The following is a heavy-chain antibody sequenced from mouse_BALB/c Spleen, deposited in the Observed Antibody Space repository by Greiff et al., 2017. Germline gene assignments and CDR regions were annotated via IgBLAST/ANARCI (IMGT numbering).Heavy chain of an antibody. J-gene: IGHJ4*01. V-gene: IGHV4-1*02. Sequence: DVKLVESGGGLVQPGGSLKLSCAASGFDFSRYWMSWVRQAPGKGLEWIGEINPDSSTIDYTPSLKDKFIISRDNANNTLYLQMSKETSEDTALYYSARGIHYYGSYAMDYWGQGTSVTVSS. D-gene: IGHD1-2*01. CDR2: INPDSSTI. CDR3: ARGIHYYGSYAMDY. CDR1: GFDFSRYW.